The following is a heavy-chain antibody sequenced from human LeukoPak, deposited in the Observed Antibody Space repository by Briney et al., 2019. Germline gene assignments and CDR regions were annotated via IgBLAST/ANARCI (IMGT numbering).Heavy chain of an antibody. V-gene: IGHV1-46*01. D-gene: IGHD3-10*01. J-gene: IGHJ3*02. CDR3: ARDDLFGAFDI. CDR2: INPSGGTT. CDR1: GYTFTSYH. Sequence: ASVKVSCKASGYTFTSYHMHWVRQAPGQGLEWMGIINPSGGTTNYAQKFRGRVTMTRDMSTSTVYMELSRLRSDDTAVYYCARDDLFGAFDIWGQGTMVTVSS.